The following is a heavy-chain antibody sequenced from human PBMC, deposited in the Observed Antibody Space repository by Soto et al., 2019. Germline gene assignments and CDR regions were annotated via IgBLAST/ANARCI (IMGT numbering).Heavy chain of an antibody. CDR2: VNPSGGHT. CDR1: GDTFTDYY. Sequence: QVQLMQSGAEVKKPGASVKVSCKASGDTFTDYYIHWVRRAPGQGLEWMGTVNPSGGHTTYAQHFLGRVTMTRDTATSTLYMELTSRRSEDTDVYYCARGGHVVVVTAALDYWGQGTLVTVSS. CDR3: ARGGHVVVVTAALDY. J-gene: IGHJ4*02. V-gene: IGHV1-46*01. D-gene: IGHD2-21*02.